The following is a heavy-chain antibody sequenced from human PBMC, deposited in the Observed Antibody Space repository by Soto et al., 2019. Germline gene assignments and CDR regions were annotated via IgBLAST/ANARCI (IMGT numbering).Heavy chain of an antibody. CDR2: IYHSGRT. Sequence: QLQLQESGSGLVKPSQTLSLTCSVSGGTITSGRSSWNWIRQSPGKGLEWIAYIYHSGRTYYNPSLKSGLTLSVDTSGNQFSLKLTSVTAADTAVYYCVRESVASGPNYFDTWGPGTLVTVSS. CDR1: GGTITSGRSS. J-gene: IGHJ5*02. D-gene: IGHD6-6*01. CDR3: VRESVASGPNYFDT. V-gene: IGHV4-30-2*06.